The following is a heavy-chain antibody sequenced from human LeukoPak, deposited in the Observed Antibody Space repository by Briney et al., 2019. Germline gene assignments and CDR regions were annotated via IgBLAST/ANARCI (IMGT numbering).Heavy chain of an antibody. CDR3: AKSLYTGSYEDALDI. CDR1: GGSISSSSYY. D-gene: IGHD1-26*01. V-gene: IGHV4-39*07. CDR2: IYYSGST. Sequence: PSETLSLTCTVSGGSISSSSYYWGWIRQPPGKGLEWIGSIYYSGSTYYNPSLKSRVTISVDTSKNQFSLKLTSVTAADTAVYYCAKSLYTGSYEDALDIWGQGTVVTVSS. J-gene: IGHJ3*02.